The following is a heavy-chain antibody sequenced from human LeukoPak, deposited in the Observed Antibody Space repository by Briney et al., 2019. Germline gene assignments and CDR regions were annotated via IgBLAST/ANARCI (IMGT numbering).Heavy chain of an antibody. V-gene: IGHV1-46*01. CDR3: ARHQGAGEYPFDY. J-gene: IGHJ4*02. D-gene: IGHD3-16*01. CDR1: GYTFTSYY. CDR2: ITSSGGKA. Sequence: ASVKVSCKAAGYTFTSYYMHWVRQATGQGIEWIGLITSSGGKASQAQKIQGRVTMTRDTSTSTVYMVLSSLRSEDTALYYCARHQGAGEYPFDYWGQGTLVTVSS.